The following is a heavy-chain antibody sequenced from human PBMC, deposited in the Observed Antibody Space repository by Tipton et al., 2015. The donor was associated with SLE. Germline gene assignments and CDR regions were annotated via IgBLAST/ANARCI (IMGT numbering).Heavy chain of an antibody. J-gene: IGHJ6*02. Sequence: SLRLSCATSGFTFGDYTMHWVRQSPGKGLEWISLISWDGGSATYSDSVKGRFTVSRDDSKNSLYLQMNSLRTEDTALYYCTKDSATYSDFYHGMDVWGQGTTVTVSS. D-gene: IGHD4-11*01. CDR2: ISWDGGSA. V-gene: IGHV3-43*01. CDR3: TKDSATYSDFYHGMDV. CDR1: GFTFGDYT.